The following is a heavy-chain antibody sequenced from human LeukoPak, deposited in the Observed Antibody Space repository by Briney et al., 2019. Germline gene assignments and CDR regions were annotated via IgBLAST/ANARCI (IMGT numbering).Heavy chain of an antibody. J-gene: IGHJ4*02. CDR3: SRSYYSSRWYYFDH. CDR2: ISIGDGRT. Sequence: ASVKVSCKTSGYTFNNFGITWVRQAPGQGLEWMGWISIGDGRTHYGRKFQDRVSMTREMSSNTAFLELSSLRSDDTAFYFCSRSYYSSRWYYFDHWGQGTLVTVSS. CDR1: GYTFNNFG. V-gene: IGHV1-18*01. D-gene: IGHD2-15*01.